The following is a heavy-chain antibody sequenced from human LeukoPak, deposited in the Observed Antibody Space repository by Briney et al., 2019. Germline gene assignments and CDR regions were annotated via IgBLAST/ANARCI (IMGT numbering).Heavy chain of an antibody. J-gene: IGHJ6*02. Sequence: GESLKISCKGSGYSFTNYWIGWVRQMPGKGLEWMGIIYPGDSDTRYSPSFQGQVTISADKSITTAYRQWSSLKASDSAMYYCARHWPDTAYYYGMDVWGQGTTVTVSS. CDR3: ARHWPDTAYYYGMDV. CDR1: GYSFTNYW. D-gene: IGHD3-10*01. CDR2: IYPGDSDT. V-gene: IGHV5-51*01.